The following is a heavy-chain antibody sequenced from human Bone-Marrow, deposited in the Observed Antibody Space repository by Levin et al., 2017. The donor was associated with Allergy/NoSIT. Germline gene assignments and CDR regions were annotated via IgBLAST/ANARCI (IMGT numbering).Heavy chain of an antibody. CDR1: GFTFSSYS. V-gene: IGHV3-21*01. J-gene: IGHJ5*02. CDR3: ARDLPIVVVPAAYSGWFDP. CDR2: ISSSSSYI. D-gene: IGHD2-2*01. Sequence: GESLKISCAASGFTFSSYSMNWVRQAPGKGLEWVSSISSSSSYIYYADSVKGRFTISRDNAKNSLYLQMNSLRAEDTAVYYCARDLPIVVVPAAYSGWFDPWGQGTLVTVSS.